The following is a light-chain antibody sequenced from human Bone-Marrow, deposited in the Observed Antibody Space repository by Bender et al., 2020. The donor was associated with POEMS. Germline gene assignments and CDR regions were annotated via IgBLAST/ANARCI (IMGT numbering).Light chain of an antibody. J-gene: IGLJ2*01. V-gene: IGLV3-27*01. Sequence: SYDLTQPSSLSVSPGQTARIACSGDLLAIRHVRWIQQKPGQAPVLLIYKDRERPSGIPERFSGSSSGTTVTLTISGAQVEDEADYYCQTWDNGFVVFGGGTKLTVL. CDR2: KDR. CDR3: QTWDNGFVV. CDR1: LLAIRH.